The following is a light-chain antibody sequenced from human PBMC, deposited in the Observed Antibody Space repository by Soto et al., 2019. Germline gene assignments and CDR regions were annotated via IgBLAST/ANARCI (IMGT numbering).Light chain of an antibody. J-gene: IGLJ1*01. CDR2: DVT. V-gene: IGLV2-11*01. CDR3: CSYAGTYTYV. CDR1: YSDVGLYDY. Sequence: QSALTQPRSVSGSPGQSVTISCTGTYSDVGLYDYLSWYQQHPGQAPKLIISDVTKRPSGVPDRFSGSKSGNTASLTISGLQAEDEADYYCCSYAGTYTYVFGSGTKLTVL.